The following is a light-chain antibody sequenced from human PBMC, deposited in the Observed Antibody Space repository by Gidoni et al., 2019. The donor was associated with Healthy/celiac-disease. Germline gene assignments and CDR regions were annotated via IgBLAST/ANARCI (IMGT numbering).Light chain of an antibody. J-gene: IGKJ4*01. CDR2: GAS. CDR3: QQYGSSPFT. Sequence: EIVLTQSPGTLSLSPGERATLSCRASQRVSSSYLAWYQQKPGQAPRLLIYGASSRATGIPDRFSGSGSGTDFTLTISRLEPKDFAVYYCQQYGSSPFTFGGGTKVEIK. V-gene: IGKV3-20*01. CDR1: QRVSSSY.